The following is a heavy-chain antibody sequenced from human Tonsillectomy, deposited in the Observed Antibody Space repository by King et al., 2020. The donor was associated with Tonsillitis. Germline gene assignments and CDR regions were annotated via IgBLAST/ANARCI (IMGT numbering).Heavy chain of an antibody. CDR1: GYTFTSYG. D-gene: IGHD6-19*01. J-gene: IGHJ4*02. CDR2: ISAYNGNT. CDR3: ARDHGIAVAGTVDY. V-gene: IGHV1-18*01. Sequence: VQLVESGAEVKKPGASVKVSCKASGYTFTSYGITWVRQAPGQGLEWMGWISAYNGNTNYAQKLQGRVTMTTDTSTSTAYMVLRSLRSDDTAVYYCARDHGIAVAGTVDYWGQGTLVTVSS.